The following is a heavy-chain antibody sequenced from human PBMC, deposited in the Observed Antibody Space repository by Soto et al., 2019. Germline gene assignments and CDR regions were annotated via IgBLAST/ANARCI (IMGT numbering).Heavy chain of an antibody. V-gene: IGHV3-48*02. J-gene: IGHJ3*02. Sequence: EVQLVESGGDLVQPGGSLRLSCVASGFTFSTYNMNWVRQAPGKGLEWVSFITSSSDTIYYADSVKGRFTISRDNAKNALYLQMNSLRDEDTAMYYCRSGSTDAFDIWGQGTMVTVSS. D-gene: IGHD6-13*01. CDR2: ITSSSDTI. CDR3: RSGSTDAFDI. CDR1: GFTFSTYN.